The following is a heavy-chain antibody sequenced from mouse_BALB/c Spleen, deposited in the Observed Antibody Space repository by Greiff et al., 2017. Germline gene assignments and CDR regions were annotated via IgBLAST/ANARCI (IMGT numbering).Heavy chain of an antibody. D-gene: IGHD1-1*02. Sequence: EVKLQESGGGLVKPGGSLKLSCAASGFTFSDYYMYWVRQTPEKRLEWVATISDGGSYTYYPDSVKGRFTISRDNAKNNLYLQMSSLKSEDTAMYYCARDRGGSYAMDYWGQGTSVTVSS. V-gene: IGHV5-4*02. CDR2: ISDGGSYT. CDR1: GFTFSDYY. J-gene: IGHJ4*01. CDR3: ARDRGGSYAMDY.